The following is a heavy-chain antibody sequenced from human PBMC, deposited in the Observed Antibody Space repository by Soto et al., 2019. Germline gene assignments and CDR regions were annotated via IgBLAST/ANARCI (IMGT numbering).Heavy chain of an antibody. CDR1: GFQFMSYA. CDR2: ISYDGSNK. CDR3: ARAPVMYYDFWSGYYR. Sequence: PGGSRRLSCAASGFQFMSYAMHWIRQAPGKGLEWVSVISYDGSNKYYADSVKGRFTISRDNSKNTLYLQMNSLRAEDTAVYYCARAPVMYYDFWSGYYRWGQGTLVTVSS. J-gene: IGHJ4*02. D-gene: IGHD3-3*01. V-gene: IGHV3-30-3*01.